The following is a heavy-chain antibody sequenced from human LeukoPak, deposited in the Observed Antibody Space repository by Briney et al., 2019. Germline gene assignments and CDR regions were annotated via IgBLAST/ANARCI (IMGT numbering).Heavy chain of an antibody. CDR3: AKRVSYSSSWPCFDS. Sequence: GGSLRLSCASSGFTLSSSGMNWVRQAPWKGLERVSSISDSGDNTYYADSVNGRFTSSRDNSKNTLFLQMHSLRDEDTALYFCAKRVSYSSSWPCFDSWGQGTLVTVSS. J-gene: IGHJ4*02. D-gene: IGHD6-13*01. CDR2: ISDSGDNT. V-gene: IGHV3-23*01. CDR1: GFTLSSSG.